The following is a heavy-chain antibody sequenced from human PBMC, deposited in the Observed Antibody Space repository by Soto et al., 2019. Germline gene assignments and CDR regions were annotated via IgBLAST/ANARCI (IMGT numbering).Heavy chain of an antibody. J-gene: IGHJ4*02. V-gene: IGHV4-31*03. CDR3: ASLHSGYDWESFNY. Sequence: QVRLQESGPGLLKPSQTLSLTCSVSGDSISSEGYYWSWIRQHPGKGLEWIGYIYYSGITYYKSSLQSRVALSLDTSKNQFSLILTSVTAADTAVYYCASLHSGYDWESFNYWGQGIPVTVSS. CDR1: GDSISSEGYY. CDR2: IYYSGIT. D-gene: IGHD5-12*01.